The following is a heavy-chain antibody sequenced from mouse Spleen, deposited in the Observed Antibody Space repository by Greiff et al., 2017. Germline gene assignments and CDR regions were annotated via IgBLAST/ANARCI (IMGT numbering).Heavy chain of an antibody. CDR2: INPDSSTI. CDR1: GFDFSRYW. V-gene: IGHV4-1*02. Sequence: EVQLQQSGGGLVQPGGSLKLSCAASGFDFSRYWMSWVRQAPGKGLEWIGEINPDSSTINYTPSLKDKFIISRDNAKNTLFLQMTSLRSEDTAMYYCARDYDGSSAWFAYWGQGTLVTVSA. J-gene: IGHJ3*01. D-gene: IGHD1-1*01. CDR3: ARDYDGSSAWFAY.